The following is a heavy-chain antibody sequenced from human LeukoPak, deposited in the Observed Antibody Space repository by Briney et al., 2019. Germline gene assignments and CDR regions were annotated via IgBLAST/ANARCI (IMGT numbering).Heavy chain of an antibody. CDR2: IFYSGST. CDR3: ARVNAGYDYVWGSYNSYLDY. CDR1: SGSISTSNYY. V-gene: IGHV4-39*07. D-gene: IGHD3-16*01. Sequence: SETLSLTCTVSSGSISTSNYYWGWVRQPPGKALEWIGNIFYSGSTYYSPSLKSRVTISLDTSRNQFSLKLSSVTAADTAVYYCARVNAGYDYVWGSYNSYLDYWGQGTLVTVSS. J-gene: IGHJ4*02.